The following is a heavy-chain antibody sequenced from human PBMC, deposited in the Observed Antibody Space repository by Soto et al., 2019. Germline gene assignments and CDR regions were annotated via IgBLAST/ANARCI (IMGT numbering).Heavy chain of an antibody. J-gene: IGHJ5*02. CDR3: ARSDCSSISCFRP. CDR2: ISSSSTTI. CDR1: GFTFSSYS. D-gene: IGHD2-2*01. Sequence: GGSLRLSCAASGFTFSSYSMNWVRQAPGKGLEWISYISSSSTTIHYADSVKGRFTISRDNAKSSLYLQMNSLRAEDTAVYYCARSDCSSISCFRPWGQGTLVTVSS. V-gene: IGHV3-48*01.